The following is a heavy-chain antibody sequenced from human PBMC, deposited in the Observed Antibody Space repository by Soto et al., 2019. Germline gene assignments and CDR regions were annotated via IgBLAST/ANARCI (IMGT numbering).Heavy chain of an antibody. D-gene: IGHD1-26*01. J-gene: IGHJ2*01. V-gene: IGHV5-51*01. CDR3: ARHAGSGSRYWYFDL. Sequence: ESLKISCKGSGYSFTSYWIGWVRQMPGKGLEWMGIMYPADSDIRYSPSFQGQVIISADKSISTAYLQWSSLKASDTAMYFCARHAGSGSRYWYFDLWGRGTLVTVSS. CDR2: MYPADSDI. CDR1: GYSFTSYW.